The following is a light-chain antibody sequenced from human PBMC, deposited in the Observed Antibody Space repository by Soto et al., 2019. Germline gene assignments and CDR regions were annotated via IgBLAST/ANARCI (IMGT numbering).Light chain of an antibody. CDR1: QSVSSSY. Sequence: VLTQSPGTLSLSPGERATLSCRASQSVSSSYLAWYQQRPGQAPRLLIYGASNRATGIPDRLSGSGSGTDFTLTISRLEPEDFALYYCQQYGTSPQTFGQGTKVEIK. J-gene: IGKJ1*01. CDR2: GAS. CDR3: QQYGTSPQT. V-gene: IGKV3-20*01.